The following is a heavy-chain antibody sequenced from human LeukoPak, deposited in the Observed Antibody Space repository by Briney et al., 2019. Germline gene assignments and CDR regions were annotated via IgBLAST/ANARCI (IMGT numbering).Heavy chain of an antibody. J-gene: IGHJ6*02. D-gene: IGHD6-13*01. CDR3: ARDRSSSWYPALFYYYYYGMDV. CDR1: GYTFTSYG. V-gene: IGHV1-18*01. CDR2: ISAYNGNT. Sequence: ASVKVSCTASGYTFTSYGISWVRQAPGQGLEWMGWISAYNGNTNYAQKLQGRVTMTTDTSTSTAYMELRSLRSDDTAVYYCARDRSSSWYPALFYYYYYGMDVWGQGTTVTASS.